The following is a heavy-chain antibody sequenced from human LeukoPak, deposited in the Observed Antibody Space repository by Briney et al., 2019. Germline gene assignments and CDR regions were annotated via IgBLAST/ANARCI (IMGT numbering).Heavy chain of an antibody. CDR1: GGSISSYY. V-gene: IGHV4-59*01. Sequence: SETLSLTCTVSGGSISSYYWSWIRQPPGKGLEWIGYIYYSGSTNYKPSLKSRVTISVDTSKNQFSLRLSSVTAADTAVYYCARENSYYDSSGYYYGSGYFDYWGQGTLVTVSS. J-gene: IGHJ4*02. D-gene: IGHD3-22*01. CDR2: IYYSGST. CDR3: ARENSYYDSSGYYYGSGYFDY.